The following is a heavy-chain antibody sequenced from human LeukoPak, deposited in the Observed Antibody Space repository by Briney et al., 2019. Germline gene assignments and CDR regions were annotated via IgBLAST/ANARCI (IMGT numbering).Heavy chain of an antibody. J-gene: IGHJ4*02. CDR1: GFSFSGHW. V-gene: IGHV3-74*01. CDR2: ISPTGSTT. D-gene: IGHD6-6*01. CDR3: ARGPNSNWSGLDF. Sequence: GGSLRLSCTAAGFSFSGHWMHWARQLPGKGLVWVSRISPTGSTTSYADSVKGRFTVSRDNAKNTLYLQVNNLRAEDTAVYYCARGPNSNWSGLDFWGQGTLLTVSS.